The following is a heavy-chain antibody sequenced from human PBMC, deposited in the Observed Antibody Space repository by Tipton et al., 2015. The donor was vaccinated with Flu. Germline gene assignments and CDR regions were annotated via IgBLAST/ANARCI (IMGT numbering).Heavy chain of an antibody. CDR2: IWYDGSNK. V-gene: IGHV3-33*08. Sequence: SLRLSCAASGFTFSSYGMHWVRQAPGKGLEWVAVIWYDGSNKYYADSVKGRFTISRDNSKNTLYLQMNSLRAEDTAVYYCAREWTLAAAGTRAYYYYYRDVWGKGTTVTVSS. CDR1: GFTFSSYG. J-gene: IGHJ6*03. CDR3: AREWTLAAAGTRAYYYYYRDV. D-gene: IGHD6-13*01.